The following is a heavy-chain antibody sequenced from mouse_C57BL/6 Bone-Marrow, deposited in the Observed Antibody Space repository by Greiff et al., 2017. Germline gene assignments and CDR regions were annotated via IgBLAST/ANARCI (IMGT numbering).Heavy chain of an antibody. V-gene: IGHV2-4*01. D-gene: IGHD4-1*01. CDR3: AKTANWYDFDY. CDR2: IWSGGST. Sequence: QVQLKESGPGLVQPSQRLSITCTVSGFSLTSYGVHWVRQPPGKGLEWLGVIWSGGSTDYNAAFISRLSISKDNSKSQVFFKMNRLHADDTAIYSCAKTANWYDFDYWGQGTTLTVSS. CDR1: GFSLTSYG. J-gene: IGHJ2*01.